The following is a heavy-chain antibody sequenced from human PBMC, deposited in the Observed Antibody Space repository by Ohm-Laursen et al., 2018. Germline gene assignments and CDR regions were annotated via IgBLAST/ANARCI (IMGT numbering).Heavy chain of an antibody. CDR2: IHHTGYT. J-gene: IGHJ6*02. Sequence: SETLSLTCSVSGDSISAHYWSWIRQPPGKGLEWIGYIHHTGYTTYNPSLKSRVTISVDTSKNQFSLKLRSVTAADTAVYYCARHGCCSGSSCRPYGMDVWGQGTTVTVSS. CDR3: ARHGCCSGSSCRPYGMDV. D-gene: IGHD2-15*01. V-gene: IGHV4-59*08. CDR1: GDSISAHY.